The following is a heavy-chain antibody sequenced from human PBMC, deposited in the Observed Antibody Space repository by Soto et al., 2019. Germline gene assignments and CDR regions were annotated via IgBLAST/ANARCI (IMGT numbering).Heavy chain of an antibody. CDR2: IYWHDDK. CDR1: GFSLSTTGVG. CDR3: AHRGGATVGLYYFDY. J-gene: IGHJ4*02. V-gene: IGHV2-5*01. D-gene: IGHD3-16*01. Sequence: SCPTLVNPTQTLTLTCTFCGFSLSTTGVGVRWIRQPPGKALEWLALIYWHDDKRYSPSLRSRLTITKDTSKNQVVLTMTNMDPVDTATYYCAHRGGATVGLYYFDYWGQGALVTVSS.